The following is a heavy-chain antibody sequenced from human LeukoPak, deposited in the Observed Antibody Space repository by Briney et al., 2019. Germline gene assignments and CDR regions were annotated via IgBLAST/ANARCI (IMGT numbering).Heavy chain of an antibody. V-gene: IGHV1-69*04. Sequence: SVKVSCKASGGTFSSYAISWVRQAPGQGLEWMGRIIPVLGITNYAQKFQGRVTITADKSTSTTYMELSGLRSEDTAVYYCARLSKDASNYYDSSGYYLGYWGQGTLVTVSS. CDR1: GGTFSSYA. CDR3: ARLSKDASNYYDSSGYYLGY. J-gene: IGHJ4*02. D-gene: IGHD3-22*01. CDR2: IIPVLGIT.